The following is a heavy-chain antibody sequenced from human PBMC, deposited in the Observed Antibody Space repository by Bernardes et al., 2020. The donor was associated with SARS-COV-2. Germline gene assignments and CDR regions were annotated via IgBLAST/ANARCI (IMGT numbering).Heavy chain of an antibody. D-gene: IGHD1-26*01. V-gene: IGHV1-69*13. CDR1: GNTFTSYA. Sequence: SVKISCKTSGNTFTSYAVIWVRQAPGQGLECMGGIIPLFGTTNYAQNFQGRVTIAADESTSTVYMELSSLRSEDTAMYYCARSGTYPDAFDIWGQGTMVTVSS. CDR2: IIPLFGTT. J-gene: IGHJ3*02. CDR3: ARSGTYPDAFDI.